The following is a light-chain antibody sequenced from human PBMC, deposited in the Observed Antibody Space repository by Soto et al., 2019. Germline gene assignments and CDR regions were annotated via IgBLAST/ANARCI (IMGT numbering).Light chain of an antibody. V-gene: IGLV1-40*01. CDR3: QSYDTGLSALV. CDR2: GNN. J-gene: IGLJ1*01. CDR1: NSNFGAGYD. Sequence: QSVLTQPPSVSVAPGQRVTISCIGGNSNFGAGYDVHWYKQLPGAAPKLVIHGNNNRPSGVPDRFSGSKSGTSASLAITGLQADDEADYFCQSYDTGLSALVFGTGTKLTVL.